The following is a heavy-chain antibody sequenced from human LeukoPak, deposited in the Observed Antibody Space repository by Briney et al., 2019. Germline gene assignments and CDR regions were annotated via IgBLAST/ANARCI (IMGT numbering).Heavy chain of an antibody. Sequence: PGGTLRLSCAASGFTFSDYYMSWIRQAPGKGLEWVSYISSGGSTMFYADSVKGRFIISRDNAKNSLYLQMNSLRVEDTAVYYCARENTPYYYSMDVWGKGTTVTISS. D-gene: IGHD2-2*02. CDR1: GFTFSDYY. CDR2: ISSGGSTM. CDR3: ARENTPYYYSMDV. V-gene: IGHV3-11*01. J-gene: IGHJ6*03.